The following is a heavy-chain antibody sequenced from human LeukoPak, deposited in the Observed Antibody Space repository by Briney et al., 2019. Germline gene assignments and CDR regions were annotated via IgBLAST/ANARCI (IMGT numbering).Heavy chain of an antibody. CDR3: ASGVTMVRGVIFY. CDR1: GFTFSSYW. J-gene: IGHJ4*02. Sequence: QPGGSLRLSCAASGFTFSSYWMHWVRQAPGKGLVWVSRINSDGSSTSYADSVKGRFTISRDNAKNTLYLQMNSLRAEDTAVYYCASGVTMVRGVIFYWGQGTLVTVSS. V-gene: IGHV3-74*01. D-gene: IGHD3-10*01. CDR2: INSDGSST.